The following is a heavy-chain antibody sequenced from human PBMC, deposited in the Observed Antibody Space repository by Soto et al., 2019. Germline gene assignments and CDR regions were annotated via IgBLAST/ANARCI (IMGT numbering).Heavy chain of an antibody. Sequence: GASVKVSCKASGYTFTRYYINWVRQAPGQGLEWMGWVSAYNGNTHYEQKLQGRVTLTTDTSTSTAYMELRSLRSDDTAIYYCMSHYASGTNDNYFDPWGQGTLVTVSS. CDR1: GYTFTRYY. CDR3: MSHYASGTNDNYFDP. V-gene: IGHV1-18*01. J-gene: IGHJ5*02. CDR2: VSAYNGNT. D-gene: IGHD3-10*01.